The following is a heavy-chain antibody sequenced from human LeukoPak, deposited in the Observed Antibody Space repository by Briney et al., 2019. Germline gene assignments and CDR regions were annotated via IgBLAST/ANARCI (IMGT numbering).Heavy chain of an antibody. Sequence: PGGSLRLSCAASGFTFSSYSMNGVRQAPGKGLEWVSSISTTSRYIYYADSVKGRFTVSRDNAKNSLSLQMNSLRAEDTAVYYCARGNSDYDHDYWGQGTLVTVSS. V-gene: IGHV3-21*01. CDR1: GFTFSSYS. J-gene: IGHJ4*02. D-gene: IGHD4-11*01. CDR2: ISTTSRYI. CDR3: ARGNSDYDHDY.